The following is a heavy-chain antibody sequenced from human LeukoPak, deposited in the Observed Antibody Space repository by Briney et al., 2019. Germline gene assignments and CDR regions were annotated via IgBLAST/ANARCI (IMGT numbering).Heavy chain of an antibody. V-gene: IGHV1-8*01. Sequence: ASVKVSCKASGYTFTSYDINWVRQATGQGLEWMGWMNPNSGNTGYTQKFQGRVTMTRNTSISTAYMELSSLRSEDTAVYYCARSRRGYSYMYYFDYWGQGTLVTVSS. CDR3: ARSRRGYSYMYYFDY. J-gene: IGHJ4*02. CDR2: MNPNSGNT. CDR1: GYTFTSYD. D-gene: IGHD5-18*01.